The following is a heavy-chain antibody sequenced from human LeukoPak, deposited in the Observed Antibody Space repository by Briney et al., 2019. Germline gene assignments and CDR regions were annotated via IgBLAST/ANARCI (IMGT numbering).Heavy chain of an antibody. CDR3: ARIEMSISNGEFDS. CDR1: GFTFTNYW. D-gene: IGHD5-24*01. V-gene: IGHV3-7*01. Sequence: GGSLRLSCAASGFTFTNYWMSWVRQAPGKGLELVANIKQDRSEKYYVDSVKGRFTISRDNAKNSLYLQMNSLRAEDTAVYSCARIEMSISNGEFDSWGQGTLVTVSS. CDR2: IKQDRSEK. J-gene: IGHJ4*02.